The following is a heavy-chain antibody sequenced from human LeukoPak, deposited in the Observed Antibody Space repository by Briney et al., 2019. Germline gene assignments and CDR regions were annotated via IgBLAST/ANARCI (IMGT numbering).Heavy chain of an antibody. J-gene: IGHJ4*02. D-gene: IGHD3-22*01. V-gene: IGHV3-33*01. CDR2: IWYDGSNK. CDR3: ARESNYYDSSGYFSYFDY. CDR1: GFTFSSYG. Sequence: GGSLRLSCAASGFTFSSYGMHWVRQAPGKGLEWVAVIWYDGSNKYYADSVKGRFTISRDNSKNTLYLQMNSLRAEDMAVYYCARESNYYDSSGYFSYFDYWGQGTLVTVSS.